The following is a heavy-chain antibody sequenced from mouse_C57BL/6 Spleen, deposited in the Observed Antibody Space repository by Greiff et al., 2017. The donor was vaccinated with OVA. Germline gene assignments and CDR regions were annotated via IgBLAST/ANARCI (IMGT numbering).Heavy chain of an antibody. CDR2: INYDGSST. Sequence: EVQRVESEGGLVQPGSSMKLSCTASGFTFSDYYMAWVRQVPEKGLEWVANINYDGSSTYYLDSLKSRFIISRDNAKNILYLQMSSLKSEDTATYYCAREGIYYGLYFDYWGQGTTLTVSS. CDR3: AREGIYYGLYFDY. CDR1: GFTFSDYY. V-gene: IGHV5-16*01. J-gene: IGHJ2*01. D-gene: IGHD1-1*01.